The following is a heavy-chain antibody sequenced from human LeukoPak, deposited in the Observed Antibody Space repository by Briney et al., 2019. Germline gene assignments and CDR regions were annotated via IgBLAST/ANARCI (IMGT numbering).Heavy chain of an antibody. CDR3: ARETSGSNDAFDI. CDR2: IHLSGRT. CDR1: GGSITTTNW. J-gene: IGHJ3*02. Sequence: PSGTLSLTCGVSGGSITTTNWWSWVRQPPGQGLEWIGEIHLSGRTNYNPSLKSRVTISVDTSKNQFSLKLSSVTAADTAVYYCARETSGSNDAFDIWGQGTMVTVSS. D-gene: IGHD1-26*01. V-gene: IGHV4-4*02.